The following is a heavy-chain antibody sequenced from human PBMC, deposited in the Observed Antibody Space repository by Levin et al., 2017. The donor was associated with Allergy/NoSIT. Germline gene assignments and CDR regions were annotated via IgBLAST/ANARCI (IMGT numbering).Heavy chain of an antibody. V-gene: IGHV4-39*01. D-gene: IGHD3-10*01. CDR3: ARHPGYGSGSLHFDY. CDR2: IYYSGST. J-gene: IGHJ4*02. CDR1: GGSSTSSSYY. Sequence: SETLSLTCTVSGGSSTSSSYYWGWIRQPPGKGLEWIGSIYYSGSTYYNPSLKSRVTISVDTSKNQFSLKLSSVTAADTAVYYCARHPGYGSGSLHFDYWGQGTLVTVSS.